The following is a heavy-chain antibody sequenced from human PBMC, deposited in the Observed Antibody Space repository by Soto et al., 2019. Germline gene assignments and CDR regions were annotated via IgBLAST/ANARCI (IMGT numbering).Heavy chain of an antibody. CDR3: ATVGWSGPEGWFDP. CDR1: GASISTTS. Sequence: NPSETLSLTCSISGASISTTSCAWIRQPPGRGLEWIGYMYFTGSTKYNPSLKSRVTISVDTSKNQFSLKVTSVTAADTAMYYCATVGWSGPEGWFDPWGQGTLVTVS. V-gene: IGHV4-59*01. D-gene: IGHD3-3*01. J-gene: IGHJ5*02. CDR2: MYFTGST.